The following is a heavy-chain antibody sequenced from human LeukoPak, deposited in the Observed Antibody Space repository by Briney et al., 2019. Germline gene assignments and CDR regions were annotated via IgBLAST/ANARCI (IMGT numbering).Heavy chain of an antibody. J-gene: IGHJ6*02. D-gene: IGHD6-19*01. Sequence: GGSLRLSCVVSGLSFRNYGMHWVRQAPGKGLEWVAVIWYDGSNKYYADSVKGRFTISRDNSKNTLYLQMNSLRAEDTAVYYCARGDSSGWYNLYYYGMDVWGQGTTVTVSS. CDR3: ARGDSSGWYNLYYYGMDV. V-gene: IGHV3-33*01. CDR1: GLSFRNYG. CDR2: IWYDGSNK.